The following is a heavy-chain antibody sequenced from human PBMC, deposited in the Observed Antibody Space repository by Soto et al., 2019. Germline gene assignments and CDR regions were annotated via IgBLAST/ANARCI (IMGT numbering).Heavy chain of an antibody. CDR1: GDSVSSNSVA. CDR2: TYYRSKWYN. D-gene: IGHD6-19*01. CDR3: VRDTGSGSGWYGI. V-gene: IGHV6-1*01. Sequence: SQTLSLTCAISGDSVSSNSVAWNWIRQSPSRGLEWLGRTYYRSKWYNAYSVSVKSRITINPDTSKNQFSLQLKSVTPEDQAVYYCVRDTGSGSGWYGIWGQGTQVTVSS. J-gene: IGHJ4*02.